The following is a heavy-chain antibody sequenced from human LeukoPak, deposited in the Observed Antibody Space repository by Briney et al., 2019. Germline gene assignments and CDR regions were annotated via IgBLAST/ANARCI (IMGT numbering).Heavy chain of an antibody. CDR3: VSGSGSYRYYYYGMDV. V-gene: IGHV1-18*01. CDR1: GYTFTSYG. Sequence: ASVKVSCKASGYTFTSYGISWVRQAPGQGLEWMGWISVYNGNTNYAQKLQGRVTMTTDTSTSTAYMELRSLRSDDTAVYYCVSGSGSYRYYYYGMDVWGQGTTVTVSS. CDR2: ISVYNGNT. J-gene: IGHJ6*02. D-gene: IGHD3-10*01.